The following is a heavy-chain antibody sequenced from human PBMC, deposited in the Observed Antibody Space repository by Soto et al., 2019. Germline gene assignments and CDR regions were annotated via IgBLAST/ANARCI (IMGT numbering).Heavy chain of an antibody. CDR1: GVTFSSYA. CDR3: ARSLITMVRGVTTGYNWFEP. Sequence: AAKVSCKYPGVTFSSYAIRLLRHSPGQWLEWMGGIIPIFGTANYAQKFQGRVTITADESTSTAYMELSSLRSEDTAVYYCARSLITMVRGVTTGYNWFEPWGQGTLVTVSS. J-gene: IGHJ5*02. CDR2: IIPIFGTA. D-gene: IGHD3-10*01. V-gene: IGHV1-69*13.